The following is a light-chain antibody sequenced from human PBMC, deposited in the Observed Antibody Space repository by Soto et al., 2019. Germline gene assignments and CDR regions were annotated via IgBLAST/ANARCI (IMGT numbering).Light chain of an antibody. Sequence: SYELTQPTSGSVAPGQTARSTWGGNNIGSKSVHWYQQKPSQAPVLVVYDDSDRPSGIPERFSGSNSGNTATLTISRVEAGDEADYYCQVWDSSSDHVVFGGGTKLTVL. V-gene: IGLV3-21*02. CDR3: QVWDSSSDHVV. CDR2: DDS. J-gene: IGLJ2*01. CDR1: NIGSKS.